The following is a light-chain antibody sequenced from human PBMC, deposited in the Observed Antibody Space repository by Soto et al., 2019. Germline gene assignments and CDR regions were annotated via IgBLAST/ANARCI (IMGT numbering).Light chain of an antibody. V-gene: IGKV1-5*03. CDR3: QRYYSFPLT. CDR1: RNINNL. Sequence: DIQMTQSPSTLSASVGDRVAITCRVSRNINNLLAWYQQKPGKAPKLLIYKASSLESGVPSRFSVSGSGTEFTLTISSLQPDDFATYYCQRYYSFPLTFGGGTKVEIK. CDR2: KAS. J-gene: IGKJ4*01.